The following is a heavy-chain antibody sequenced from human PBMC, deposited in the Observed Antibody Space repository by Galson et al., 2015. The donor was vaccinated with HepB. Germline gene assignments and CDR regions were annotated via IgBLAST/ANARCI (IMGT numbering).Heavy chain of an antibody. J-gene: IGHJ4*02. CDR1: GGTFSGYA. CDR3: ARGIAADYTDY. CDR2: IISIFGTP. Sequence: ASGGTFSGYAINWVRQAPGQGLEWMGGIISIFGTPHYAQRFQGRVTITADESTRLSYMELTYLTSEDTAVYYCARGIAADYTDYWGQGSLVTVAS. D-gene: IGHD6-6*01. V-gene: IGHV1-69*01.